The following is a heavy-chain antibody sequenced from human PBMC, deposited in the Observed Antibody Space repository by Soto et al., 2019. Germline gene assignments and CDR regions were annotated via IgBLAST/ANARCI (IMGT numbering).Heavy chain of an antibody. Sequence: SETLSLTCTVSGGSISSYYWSWIRQPPGKGLEWIGYIYYSGSTNYNPSLKSRVTISVDTSKNQFSLKLSSVTAADTAVYYCARKVGYCSGGSCYYDAFDIWGQGTMVTVSS. CDR2: IYYSGST. CDR3: ARKVGYCSGGSCYYDAFDI. D-gene: IGHD2-15*01. J-gene: IGHJ3*02. V-gene: IGHV4-59*01. CDR1: GGSISSYY.